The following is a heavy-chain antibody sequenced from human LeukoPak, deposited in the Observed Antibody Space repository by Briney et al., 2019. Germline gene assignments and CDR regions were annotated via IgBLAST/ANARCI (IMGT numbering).Heavy chain of an antibody. D-gene: IGHD3-3*01. CDR1: GFTFSTYA. Sequence: GGSLRLSCAASGFTFSTYAMNWVRQAPGKGLEWVSTINHNGGNTYYADSVKGRFTISRDNSKNTLYLQMNSLRAEDTAVYYCAGRAGVGGQGTLVTVSS. CDR3: AGRAGV. J-gene: IGHJ4*02. CDR2: INHNGGNT. V-gene: IGHV3-23*01.